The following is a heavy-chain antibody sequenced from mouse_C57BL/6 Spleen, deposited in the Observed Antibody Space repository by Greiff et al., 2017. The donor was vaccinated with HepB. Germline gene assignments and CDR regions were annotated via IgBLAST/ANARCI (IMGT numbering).Heavy chain of an antibody. V-gene: IGHV7-3*01. CDR3: ARSHYYGSGSAMDY. CDR2: IRNKANGYTT. D-gene: IGHD1-1*01. Sequence: EVKLVESGGGLVQPGGSLSLSCAASGFTFTDYYMSWVRQPPGKALEWLGFIRNKANGYTTEYSESVKGRFTISRDNSQSILYLQMNALRAEDSAAYYCARSHYYGSGSAMDYWGQGTSVTVSS. J-gene: IGHJ4*01. CDR1: GFTFTDYY.